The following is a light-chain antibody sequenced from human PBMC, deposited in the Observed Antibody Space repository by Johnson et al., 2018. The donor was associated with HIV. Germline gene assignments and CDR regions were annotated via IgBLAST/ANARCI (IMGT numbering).Light chain of an antibody. CDR3: GTLHSSLSAGGV. CDR2: END. V-gene: IGLV1-51*02. J-gene: IGLJ1*01. Sequence: QSVLTQPPSVSAAPGQKVTISCSGRSSNIGNAYVSWYQQLPGTAPKLLIYENDKRPSGIPDRFSGSKSGTSATLAITGLQTGDEADYYCGTLHSSLSAGGVIGTGTKVTVL. CDR1: SSNIGNAY.